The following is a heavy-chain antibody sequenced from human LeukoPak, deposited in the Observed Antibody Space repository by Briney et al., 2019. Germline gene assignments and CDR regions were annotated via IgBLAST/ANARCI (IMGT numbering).Heavy chain of an antibody. D-gene: IGHD6-19*01. CDR2: IYSSGST. J-gene: IGHJ4*02. V-gene: IGHV4-4*07. CDR3: ARDGSGNLDY. CDR1: GGSISSYY. Sequence: SETLSLTCTVSGGSISSYYWNWIRQPAGKGLEWIGRIYSSGSTYYNPSLKSRVTISVDTSKNQFSLKLSSVTAADTAVYYCARDGSGNLDYWGQGTLVTVSS.